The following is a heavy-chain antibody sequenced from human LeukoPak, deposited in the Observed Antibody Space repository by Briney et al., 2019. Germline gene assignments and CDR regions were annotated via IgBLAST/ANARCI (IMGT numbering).Heavy chain of an antibody. J-gene: IGHJ4*02. D-gene: IGHD5-18*01. CDR2: IYYSGST. CDR1: GGSISSSSFY. CDR3: ARIDSYSSFDY. Sequence: SETLSLPCTVSGGSISSSSFYWGWVRQPPGKGLEWIGSIYYSGSTSYSPSLKSRVTISVDTSKNQFSLKLSSVTAADTAVYYCARIDSYSSFDYWGQGTLVTVSS. V-gene: IGHV4-39*07.